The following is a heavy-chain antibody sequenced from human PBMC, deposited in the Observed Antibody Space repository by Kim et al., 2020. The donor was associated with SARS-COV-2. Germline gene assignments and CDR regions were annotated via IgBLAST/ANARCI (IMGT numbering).Heavy chain of an antibody. J-gene: IGHJ4*02. CDR3: ARHLRRSVVVIAMPKNYFNY. D-gene: IGHD2-21*01. CDR2: IYYSGST. CDR1: GGSISSSSYY. V-gene: IGHV4-39*01. Sequence: SETLSLTCTVSGGSISSSSYYWGWIRQPPGKGLEWIGSIYYSGSTYYNPSLKSRVTISVNTSKNQFSLKLSSVTAADTAVYYCARHLRRSVVVIAMPKNYFNYWGQGTLVTVSS.